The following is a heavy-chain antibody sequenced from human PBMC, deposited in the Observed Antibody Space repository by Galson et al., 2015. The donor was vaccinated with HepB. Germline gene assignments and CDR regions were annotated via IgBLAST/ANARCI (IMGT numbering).Heavy chain of an antibody. V-gene: IGHV3-7*03. CDR1: GFTFSSYW. CDR2: IKQDGSEK. CDR3: ARDRHNWNYGGDAFDI. D-gene: IGHD1-7*01. Sequence: SLRLSCAASGFTFSSYWMSWVRQAPGKGLEWVANIKQDGSEKYYVDSVKGRFTISRDNAKNSLYLQMNSLRAEDTAVYYCARDRHNWNYGGDAFDIWGQGTMVTVSS. J-gene: IGHJ3*02.